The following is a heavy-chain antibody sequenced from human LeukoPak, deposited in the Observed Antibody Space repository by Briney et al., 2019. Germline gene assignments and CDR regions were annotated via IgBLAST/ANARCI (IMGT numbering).Heavy chain of an antibody. CDR3: ARDYKYAFDN. V-gene: IGHV3-48*01. D-gene: IGHD5-24*01. Sequence: PGGSLRLSCAASGFTFSDYSMNWVRQAPGKGLEWISYIGIDSGNTNYADSAKGRFTISGDKAENSLYLQMNSLRVEDTAVYYCARDYKYAFDNWGQGTLVTVSS. CDR2: IGIDSGNT. J-gene: IGHJ4*02. CDR1: GFTFSDYS.